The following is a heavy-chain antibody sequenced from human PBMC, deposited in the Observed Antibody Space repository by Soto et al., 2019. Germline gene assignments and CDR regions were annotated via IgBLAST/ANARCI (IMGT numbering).Heavy chain of an antibody. CDR3: ARNRVVINTRHTHYFDC. Sequence: QGQLQESGPGLVKPTQTLSLTCPVSGGSISSGGYYWSWIRQHPGKGLEWIGYIYYSGSTYYNPSLKSRVTISVDTYKNQFCLKLSSVTAADTAVCYWARNRVVINTRHTHYFDCWGQGTLVTVS. J-gene: IGHJ4*02. CDR1: GGSISSGGYY. V-gene: IGHV4-31*03. CDR2: IYYSGST. D-gene: IGHD3-22*01.